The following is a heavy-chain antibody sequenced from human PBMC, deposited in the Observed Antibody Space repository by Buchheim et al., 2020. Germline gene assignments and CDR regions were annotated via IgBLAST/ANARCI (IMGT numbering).Heavy chain of an antibody. CDR2: ISGSGSNR. V-gene: IGHV3-23*01. J-gene: IGHJ6*02. CDR3: AKGITATDSIGMDV. D-gene: IGHD1-7*01. Sequence: EVQLLESGGGLVQPGGSLRLSCAASGFTFSSYAMSWVRQAPGKGLEWVSGISGSGSNRFYTDSVKGRFTVSRDNSKTTLFLQMNSLRAEDTAVYYCAKGITATDSIGMDVWGQGT. CDR1: GFTFSSYA.